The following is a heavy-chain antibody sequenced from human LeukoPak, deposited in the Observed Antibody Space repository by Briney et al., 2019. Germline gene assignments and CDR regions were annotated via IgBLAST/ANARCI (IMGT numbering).Heavy chain of an antibody. V-gene: IGHV4-59*12. CDR3: ARGIVATTGWYFDY. CDR2: IYHSGST. J-gene: IGHJ4*02. Sequence: SETLSLTCSVSGGFNTHYYWSWIRQPPGKGLEWIGYIYHSGSTNYNPSLKSRVTISVDTSKNQFSLKLSSVTAADTAVYYCARGIVATTGWYFDYWGQGTLVTVSS. CDR1: GGFNTHYY. D-gene: IGHD5-12*01.